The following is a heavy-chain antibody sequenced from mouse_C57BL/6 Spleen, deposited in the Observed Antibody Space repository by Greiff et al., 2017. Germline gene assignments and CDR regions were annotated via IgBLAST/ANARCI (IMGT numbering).Heavy chain of an antibody. V-gene: IGHV1-26*01. CDR2: INPNNGGT. Sequence: EVQLQQSGPELVKPGASVKISCKASGYTFTDYYMNWVKQSHGKSLEWIGDINPNNGGTSYNQKFKGTATLTVAKSSSTAYMELRSLTSADSAVYYCGGSSYGYFDVWGTGTTVTVSS. J-gene: IGHJ1*03. CDR3: GGSSYGYFDV. CDR1: GYTFTDYY. D-gene: IGHD1-1*01.